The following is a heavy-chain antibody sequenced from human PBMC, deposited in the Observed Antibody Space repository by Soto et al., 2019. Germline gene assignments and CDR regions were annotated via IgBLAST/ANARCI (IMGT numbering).Heavy chain of an antibody. CDR3: ARRYGSAIDY. V-gene: IGHV4-59*08. CDR1: GGTISSWY. CDR2: IYYSGST. D-gene: IGHD1-26*01. J-gene: IGHJ4*02. Sequence: QVQLQESGPGLVKPSETLSLTCTVSGGTISSWYWSWIRQPPGKGLEWIGYIYYSGSTNCNPSLTSRVTLSVDTSKNPFSLKLSSVTAAATAVYYCARRYGSAIDYWGQGTLVTVSS.